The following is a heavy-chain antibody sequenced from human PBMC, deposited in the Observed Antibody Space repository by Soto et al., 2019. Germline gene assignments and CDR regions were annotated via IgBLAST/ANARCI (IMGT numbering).Heavy chain of an antibody. CDR2: INPSGGST. Sequence: ASVKVSCKASGYTFTSYYMHWVRQAPGQGLEWMGIINPSGGSTSYAQKFQGRVTMTRDTSTSTVYMELSSLRSEDTAVYYCARVRGHYYGSGVYYYYYMDVWGKGTTVTVSS. D-gene: IGHD3-10*01. V-gene: IGHV1-46*01. CDR1: GYTFTSYY. CDR3: ARVRGHYYGSGVYYYYYMDV. J-gene: IGHJ6*03.